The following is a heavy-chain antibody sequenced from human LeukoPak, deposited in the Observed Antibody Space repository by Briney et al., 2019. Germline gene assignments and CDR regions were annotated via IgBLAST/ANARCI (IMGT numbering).Heavy chain of an antibody. CDR2: INPKSGGT. J-gene: IGHJ4*02. Sequence: AAVHVSCRASGCTFSGYYMHWVRQARGGGFEWLGWINPKSGGTNYAQKFKGRVTMTRDTSISITYMELSRLRSDDTAVYYCARDYYGSGTSTFDYWGQGTLVTVSS. D-gene: IGHD3-10*01. CDR3: ARDYYGSGTSTFDY. V-gene: IGHV1-2*02. CDR1: GCTFSGYY.